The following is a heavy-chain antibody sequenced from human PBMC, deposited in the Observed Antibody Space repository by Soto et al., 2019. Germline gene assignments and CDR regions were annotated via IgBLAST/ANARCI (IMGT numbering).Heavy chain of an antibody. D-gene: IGHD5-18*01. V-gene: IGHV1-8*01. CDR3: ATRSKIAVTLDY. CDR1: GNTFTSYD. Sequence: QVQLVQSGAEVRKPGASVKVSCKASGNTFTSYDINWVRQATRQGLEWMGWMIPDSDNTVYAQKFQDSVTMTRNTSISTFYMELTSLRSEDTAVYYCATRSKIAVTLDYWGQGTLVTVSS. CDR2: MIPDSDNT. J-gene: IGHJ4*02.